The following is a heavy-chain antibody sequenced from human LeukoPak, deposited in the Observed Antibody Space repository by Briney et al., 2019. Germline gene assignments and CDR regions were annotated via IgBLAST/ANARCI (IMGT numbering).Heavy chain of an antibody. CDR3: ARGGRIAVAGYFDY. Sequence: GRSLRLSCAASGFTFSSYAMHWVRQAPGKGLEWVAVISYDGSNKYYADSVKGRFTISRDNSKNTLYLQMNSLRAEDTAVYYCARGGRIAVAGYFDYWGQGTLVTVSS. V-gene: IGHV3-30*04. CDR1: GFTFSSYA. D-gene: IGHD6-19*01. CDR2: ISYDGSNK. J-gene: IGHJ4*02.